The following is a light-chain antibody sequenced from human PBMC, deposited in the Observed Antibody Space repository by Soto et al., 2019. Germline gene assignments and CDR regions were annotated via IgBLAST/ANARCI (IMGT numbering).Light chain of an antibody. Sequence: EIVLTQSPGTLSFSPGERATLSCRASQSISSSYLAWYQQRPGQAPRLLIFGASYRATGIPDRFSGSGSGRDFSLTISRLEPEDFAVYYCQQYSSSPPEFTFGPGTRVDSK. CDR2: GAS. J-gene: IGKJ3*01. CDR1: QSISSSY. CDR3: QQYSSSPPEFT. V-gene: IGKV3-20*01.